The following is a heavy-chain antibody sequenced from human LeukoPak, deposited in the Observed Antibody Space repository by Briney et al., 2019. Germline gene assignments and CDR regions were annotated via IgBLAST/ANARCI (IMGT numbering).Heavy chain of an antibody. V-gene: IGHV3-23*01. D-gene: IGHD5-12*01. J-gene: IGHJ3*01. Sequence: PGGSLRLSCAASGFTFSSYAMSWVRQAPGKGLEWVSAISGSGGGTYYADSVKGRFTISRDNSKNTLSLQMNSLRPEDTAVYYCAKDRSGYALGGPDFWGQGTMVTVSS. CDR3: AKDRSGYALGGPDF. CDR2: ISGSGGGT. CDR1: GFTFSSYA.